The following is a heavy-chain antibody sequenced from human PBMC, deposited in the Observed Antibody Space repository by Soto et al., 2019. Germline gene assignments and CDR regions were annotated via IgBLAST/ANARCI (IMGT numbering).Heavy chain of an antibody. D-gene: IGHD2-2*01. CDR1: GDAIYIGGYY. Sequence: LTCTVSGDAIYIGGYYWTWISQHPGKGLEWIXYIXXTXXXXXDXXLESRVTISVDTSKYQFSLKLASVTAAETAVYYCARDGSSTANWIDPWGQGTLVTVSS. V-gene: IGHV4-31*03. J-gene: IGHJ5*02. CDR3: ARDGSSTANWIDP. CDR2: IXXTXXX.